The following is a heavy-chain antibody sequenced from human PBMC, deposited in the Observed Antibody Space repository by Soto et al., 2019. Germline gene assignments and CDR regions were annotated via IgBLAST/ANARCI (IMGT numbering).Heavy chain of an antibody. J-gene: IGHJ5*02. Sequence: SETLSLTCTVSGGSASSADHYWSWICQHPGKGLEWIGYIYYTGSTYYNPSLKSRVSISVDTSKNQFSLKLSSLTAADTAMYYCARANSVSGRSWFDPWGQGTLVTVSS. CDR2: IYYTGST. CDR3: ARANSVSGRSWFDP. V-gene: IGHV4-31*03. CDR1: GGSASSADHY. D-gene: IGHD1-26*01.